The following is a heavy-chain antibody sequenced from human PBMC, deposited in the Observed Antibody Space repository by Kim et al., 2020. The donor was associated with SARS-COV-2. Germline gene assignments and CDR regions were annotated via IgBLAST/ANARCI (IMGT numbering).Heavy chain of an antibody. D-gene: IGHD6-19*01. J-gene: IGHJ4*02. CDR3: ARHQGYSSGWTDY. Sequence: SPTFQGHVTISADNSISTAYLQWSSLKASDTAMYYCARHQGYSSGWTDYWGQGTLVTVSS. V-gene: IGHV5-10-1*01.